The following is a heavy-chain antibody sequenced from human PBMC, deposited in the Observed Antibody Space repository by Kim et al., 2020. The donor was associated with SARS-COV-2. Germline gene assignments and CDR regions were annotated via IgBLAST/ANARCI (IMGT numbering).Heavy chain of an antibody. V-gene: IGHV4-39*01. CDR2: IYYSGST. Sequence: SETLSLTCTVSGCSISTSSYYWGWIRLPPGKGLQWIASIYYSGSTYYNPSLKSRVTISGDTSKNQFSLKLSSVTASDTAFYYCARHYIVTVDWG. D-gene: IGHD2-21*02. J-gene: IGHJ1*01. CDR3: ARHYIVTVD. CDR1: GCSISTSSYY.